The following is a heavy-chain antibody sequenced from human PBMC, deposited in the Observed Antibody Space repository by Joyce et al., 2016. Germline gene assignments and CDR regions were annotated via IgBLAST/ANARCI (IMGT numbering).Heavy chain of an antibody. CDR2: IYSGGDT. CDR1: GFTVSNNY. V-gene: IGHV3-53*01. CDR3: ARVPGFH. Sequence: EVQLVESGGGLIQPGGSLRLSCAASGFTVSNNYMTWVRQAPGKGLNWVSFIYSGGDTYYADSVKGRFTISRDKNTLYLQMNSLRVEDTAVYYCARVPGFHWGQGTLVTVSS. J-gene: IGHJ4*02.